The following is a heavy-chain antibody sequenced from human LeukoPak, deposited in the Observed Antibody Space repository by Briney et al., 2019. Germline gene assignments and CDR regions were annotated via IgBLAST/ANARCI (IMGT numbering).Heavy chain of an antibody. CDR3: AKEVRSEGVAGTGFDY. Sequence: PGGTLRLSCADSGFTFSNYGMSWVRQAPGKGLEWVSAISGSGGSTYYADSVKGRFIISRDNSKNTLYLQMNSLRAEDTAVYYCAKEVRSEGVAGTGFDYWGQGTLVTVSS. D-gene: IGHD6-19*01. CDR2: ISGSGGST. J-gene: IGHJ4*02. V-gene: IGHV3-23*01. CDR1: GFTFSNYG.